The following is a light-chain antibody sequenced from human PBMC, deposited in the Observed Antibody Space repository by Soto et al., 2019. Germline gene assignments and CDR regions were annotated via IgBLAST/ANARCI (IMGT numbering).Light chain of an antibody. Sequence: ETVLTQSPGTLSLSPGDRATLSCRASQSVNSNYLAWYQQIPGQAPRLLIYGVSNRATGIPDRFSGGGSGTDFTLTISRLEPEDFAMYYCQQYGNSRYTFGQGTKLEIK. CDR3: QQYGNSRYT. CDR1: QSVNSNY. J-gene: IGKJ2*01. V-gene: IGKV3-20*01. CDR2: GVS.